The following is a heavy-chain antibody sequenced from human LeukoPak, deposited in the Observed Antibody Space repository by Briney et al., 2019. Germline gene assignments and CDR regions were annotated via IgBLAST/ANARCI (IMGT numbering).Heavy chain of an antibody. V-gene: IGHV4-59*01. CDR1: GGSITNYY. CDR2: IYYTGST. D-gene: IGHD6-13*01. Sequence: SETLSLTCTASGGSITNYYWSWIRQPPGKGLEWIGYIYYTGSTNYNPSLRSRVTTFLDTSTNQLSLKLTSVTPADTAVYYCARKAAAGSRPLYNWFVPWGQGTLVSVSS. CDR3: ARKAAAGSRPLYNWFVP. J-gene: IGHJ5*02.